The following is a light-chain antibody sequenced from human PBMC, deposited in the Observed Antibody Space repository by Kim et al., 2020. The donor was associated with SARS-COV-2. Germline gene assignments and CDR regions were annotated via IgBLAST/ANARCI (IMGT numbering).Light chain of an antibody. Sequence: QRVTISCSGSRYNIGNNAVSWYQHFTGKAPKLIIYYDDLVPSGGSARFSGSKSGTSASLAISGLQSDDEGDYYCATWDDSLNAVVFGGGTQLTVL. V-gene: IGLV1-36*01. CDR2: YDD. J-gene: IGLJ2*01. CDR1: RYNIGNNA. CDR3: ATWDDSLNAVV.